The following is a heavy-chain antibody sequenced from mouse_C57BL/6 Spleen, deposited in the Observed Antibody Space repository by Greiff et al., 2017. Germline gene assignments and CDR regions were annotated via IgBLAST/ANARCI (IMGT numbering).Heavy chain of an antibody. V-gene: IGHV1-81*01. J-gene: IGHJ2*01. D-gene: IGHD1-1*01. CDR2: IYPRSGNT. Sequence: QVQLQQSGAELARPGASVKLSCKASGYTFTSYGISWVKQRTGQGLEWIGEIYPRSGNTYYNEKFKGKATLTADKSSSTAYMELRSLTSEDSAVYFCARYSMGITTVVAHFDYWGQGTTLTVSS. CDR3: ARYSMGITTVVAHFDY. CDR1: GYTFTSYG.